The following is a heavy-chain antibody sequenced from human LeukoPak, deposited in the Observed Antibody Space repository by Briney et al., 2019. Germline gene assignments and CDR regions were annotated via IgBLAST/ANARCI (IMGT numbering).Heavy chain of an antibody. V-gene: IGHV3-7*03. J-gene: IGHJ4*02. CDR2: IKQDGIEK. CDR1: GFTFSRYW. CDR3: ASGGYFDWRPLDY. D-gene: IGHD3-9*01. Sequence: GGSLRLSCAASGFTFSRYWMSWVRQAPGKGLEWVAKIKQDGIEKYYVDSVRGRLTISSDNVKNSLFLQMNSLRAEDTAVYYCASGGYFDWRPLDYWGQGTLVTVSS.